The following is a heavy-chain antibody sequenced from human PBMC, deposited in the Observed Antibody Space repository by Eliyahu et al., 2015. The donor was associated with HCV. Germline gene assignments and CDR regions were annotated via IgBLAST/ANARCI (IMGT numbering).Heavy chain of an antibody. CDR1: GFSLSTSGVG. D-gene: IGHD2-15*01. V-gene: IGHV2-5*02. CDR3: AHSDCSGGSCYSEFNY. J-gene: IGHJ4*02. CDR2: IYWDDDK. Sequence: QITLKESGPTLVKPTQTLTLTCXFSGFSLSTSGVGVGWIRQPPGKALEWLALIYWDDDKRYSPSLKSRLTITKDTSKNQVVLTMTNMDPVDTATYYCAHSDCSGGSCYSEFNYWGQGTLVTVSX.